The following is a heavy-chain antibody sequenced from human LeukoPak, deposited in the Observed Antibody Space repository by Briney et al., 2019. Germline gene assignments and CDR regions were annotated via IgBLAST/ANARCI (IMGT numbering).Heavy chain of an antibody. D-gene: IGHD6-19*01. Sequence: ASVKVSCKASGYTFTSYGISWVRQAPGQGLEWMGWISAYNGNTNYAQKLQGRVTMTTDTSTSTAYMELRSLRSDDTAVYYCARGGGEQWLVRRVDAFDIWGQGTVVTVSS. CDR3: ARGGGEQWLVRRVDAFDI. CDR2: ISAYNGNT. CDR1: GYTFTSYG. V-gene: IGHV1-18*01. J-gene: IGHJ3*02.